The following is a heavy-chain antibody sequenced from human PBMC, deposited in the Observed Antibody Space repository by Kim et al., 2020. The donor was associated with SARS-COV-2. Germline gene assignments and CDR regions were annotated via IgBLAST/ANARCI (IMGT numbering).Heavy chain of an antibody. D-gene: IGHD1-26*01. Sequence: GGSLRLSCSGSGFNFSNFWMSWVRQAPGKGLEWVANIKHDGSRVFYVDSVKGRFTIFRDNAKKSVYLQMNSLRIEDTAVYFCARDEEWEPLFFDYWGQG. CDR1: GFNFSNFW. CDR2: IKHDGSRV. CDR3: ARDEEWEPLFFDY. V-gene: IGHV3-7*01. J-gene: IGHJ4*02.